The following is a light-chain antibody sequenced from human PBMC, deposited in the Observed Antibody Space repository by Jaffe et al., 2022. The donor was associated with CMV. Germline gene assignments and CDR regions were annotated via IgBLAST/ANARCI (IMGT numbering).Light chain of an antibody. J-gene: IGKJ3*01. CDR3: QQYDNLLT. CDR1: QDISNY. V-gene: IGKV1-33*01. Sequence: DIQMTQSPSSLSASVGDRVTITCQASQDISNYLNWYQQKPGKAPKLLIYAASNLETGVPSRFSGSGSGTDFTFTIASLQPEDIATYYCQQYDNLLTFGPGTKVDMK. CDR2: AAS.